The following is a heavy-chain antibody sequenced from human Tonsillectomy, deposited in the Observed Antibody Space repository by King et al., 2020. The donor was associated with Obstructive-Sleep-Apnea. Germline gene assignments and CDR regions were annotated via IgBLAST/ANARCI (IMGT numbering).Heavy chain of an antibody. J-gene: IGHJ6*02. CDR1: GDSVSSNSAV. V-gene: IGHV6-1*01. CDR2: TYYRSKWYS. Sequence: VQLQQSGPGLVKPSQTLSLTCAISGDSVSSNSAVWNWIRQSPSRGLEWLGRTYYRSKWYSDYAVSVKSRLTINADTSKNQFSLHLHSVTPKDTAVYYCAGYIVSPRDNGRWYFYYGLDVWGQGTTVIVS. CDR3: AGYIVSPRDNGRWYFYYGLDV. D-gene: IGHD4-17*01.